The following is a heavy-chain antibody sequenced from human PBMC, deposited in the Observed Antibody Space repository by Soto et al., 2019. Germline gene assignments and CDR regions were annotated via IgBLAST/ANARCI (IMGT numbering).Heavy chain of an antibody. J-gene: IGHJ5*02. CDR1: GYTFTSYG. Sequence: QVHLVQSGAEVKEPGASVKVSCKASGYTFTSYGINWVRQAPGQGLEWMGWVSTYNGDTKYTPKIQGRVTMTTDTSTSTANMELRSLISDDTAIYYCARGYCNSPSCSGRDWFDPWGQGTLVTVSP. CDR2: VSTYNGDT. D-gene: IGHD2-2*01. CDR3: ARGYCNSPSCSGRDWFDP. V-gene: IGHV1-18*01.